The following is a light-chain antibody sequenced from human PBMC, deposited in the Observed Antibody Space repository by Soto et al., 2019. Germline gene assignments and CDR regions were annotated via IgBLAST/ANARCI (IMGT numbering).Light chain of an antibody. V-gene: IGKV1-5*03. Sequence: DIQMTQSPSNVSASVGDRVTITCRASQSISSWLAWDQQKPGKAPKLLIYKASSLESGVPSRFSGSGSGTEFTLTISSLQPDDFATYYCQQDSSYRTFGQGTKVDIK. CDR3: QQDSSYRT. CDR1: QSISSW. CDR2: KAS. J-gene: IGKJ1*01.